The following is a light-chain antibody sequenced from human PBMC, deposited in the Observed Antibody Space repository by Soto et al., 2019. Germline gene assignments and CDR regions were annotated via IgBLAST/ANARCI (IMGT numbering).Light chain of an antibody. CDR3: SSYSNSNTLWV. J-gene: IGLJ3*02. Sequence: QSVLTQPASVSGSPGQSITISCAGTSNDIGGYNYVSWYQQHPGRAPKLMIYEVTNRPVGVSNRFSGSKSGNTASLTISWLQAADEADYYCSSYSNSNTLWVFGGGTKVTVL. V-gene: IGLV2-14*01. CDR2: EVT. CDR1: SNDIGGYNY.